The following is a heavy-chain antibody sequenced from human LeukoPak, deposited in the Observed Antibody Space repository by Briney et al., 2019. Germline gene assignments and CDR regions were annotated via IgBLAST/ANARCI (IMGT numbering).Heavy chain of an antibody. CDR2: IKQDGGEK. CDR3: ERDSYYYDSSGDFGY. CDR1: GFTFSSYS. Sequence: GGSLRLSCAASGFTFSSYSMNWVRQAPGKGLEWVANIKQDGGEKYYVDSVTGRFTISRDNAKHSLYLQMNSLRAEDTAVYYCERDSYYYDSSGDFGYWGQGTLVTVSS. D-gene: IGHD3-22*01. J-gene: IGHJ4*02. V-gene: IGHV3-7*01.